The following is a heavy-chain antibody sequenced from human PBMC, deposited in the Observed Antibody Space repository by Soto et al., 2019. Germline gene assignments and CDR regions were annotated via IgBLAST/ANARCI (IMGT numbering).Heavy chain of an antibody. J-gene: IGHJ6*02. CDR2: INHSGST. CDR3: ASVDTAMGHGMDV. CDR1: GGSFSGYY. D-gene: IGHD5-18*01. Sequence: SETLSLTCAVYGGSFSGYYWSWIRQPPGKGLEWIGEINHSGSTNYNPSLKSRVTISVDTSKNQFSLKLSSVTAADTAVYYCASVDTAMGHGMDVWGQGTTVTVSS. V-gene: IGHV4-34*01.